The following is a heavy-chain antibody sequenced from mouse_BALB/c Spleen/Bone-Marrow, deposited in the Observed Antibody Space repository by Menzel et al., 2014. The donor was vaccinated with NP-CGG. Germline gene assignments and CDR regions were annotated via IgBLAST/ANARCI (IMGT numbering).Heavy chain of an antibody. J-gene: IGHJ4*01. CDR1: GYTFTTYV. CDR2: INPYNDGT. D-gene: IGHD2-4*01. CDR3: ARHYYDYDYYAMDY. V-gene: IGHV1-14*01. Sequence: VQLQQSGPERVKPGASVKMSCKASGYTFTTYVMHWVKQRPGQGLEWIGYINPYNDGTKYNEKFKGKATLTSDKSSSTAYMELSSLTSEDSAVYYCARHYYDYDYYAMDYWGQGTSVTVSS.